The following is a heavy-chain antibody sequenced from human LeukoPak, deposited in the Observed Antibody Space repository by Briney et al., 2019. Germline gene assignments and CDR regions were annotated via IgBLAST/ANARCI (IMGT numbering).Heavy chain of an antibody. D-gene: IGHD3-3*01. CDR3: ARAPYDFWSGYNYYYMDD. CDR1: GFTFSSYG. Sequence: GRSLRLSCAASGFTFSSYGMHWVRQAPGKGLEWVAVIWYDGSNKYYADSVKGRFTISRDNSKNTLYLQMNSLRAEDTAVYYCARAPYDFWSGYNYYYMDDWGKGTTVTVSS. J-gene: IGHJ6*03. CDR2: IWYDGSNK. V-gene: IGHV3-33*01.